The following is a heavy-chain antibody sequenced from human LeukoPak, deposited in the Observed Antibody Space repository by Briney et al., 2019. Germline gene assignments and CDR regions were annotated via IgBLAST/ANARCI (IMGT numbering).Heavy chain of an antibody. D-gene: IGHD2-21*01. CDR2: FNTNTGNP. V-gene: IGHV7-81*01. CDR3: RVNPIYYFDY. CDR1: GYSFTTYG. J-gene: IGHJ4*02. Sequence: GASVKVSCKASGYSFTTYGMNGVPQAPGQGLERMGWFNTNTGNPTYAQGFTGRFVFSMDTSASTAYLQISSLKAEDMATSESRVNPIYYFDYWGQGTLVTVSS.